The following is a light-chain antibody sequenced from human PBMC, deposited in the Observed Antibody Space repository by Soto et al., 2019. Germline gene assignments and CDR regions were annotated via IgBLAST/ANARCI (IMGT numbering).Light chain of an antibody. CDR1: QSITMY. J-gene: IGKJ1*01. Sequence: QMTPSHSSLSAYVADSFTITFLASQSITMYLNWYRQKSGKAPELLIYDTSTLVSGVPPRFTGSGSGTDFTLTITSLQPEDSATYYCQHSYNTPQPFGQGAKVDIK. CDR3: QHSYNTPQP. V-gene: IGKV1-39*01. CDR2: DTS.